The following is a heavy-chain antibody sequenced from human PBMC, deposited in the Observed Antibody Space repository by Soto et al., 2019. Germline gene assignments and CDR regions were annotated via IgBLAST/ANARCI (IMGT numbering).Heavy chain of an antibody. CDR2: IKSKVDGETT. J-gene: IGHJ4*02. CDR3: KLDIDC. Sequence: GGSLRLSCATSGFTFTNAWMNWVRQAPGKGLEWVGRIKSKVDGETTDYAAPVKGRFTISRDDSKNTLYLQMNSLKTEDTAVYYCKLDIDCWGQGALVTVSS. CDR1: GFTFTNAW. D-gene: IGHD2-21*02. V-gene: IGHV3-15*07.